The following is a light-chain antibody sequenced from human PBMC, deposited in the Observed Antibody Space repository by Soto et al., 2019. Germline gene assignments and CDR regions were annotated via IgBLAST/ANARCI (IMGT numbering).Light chain of an antibody. V-gene: IGKV3-15*01. J-gene: IGKJ5*01. CDR3: QQYNNWPPKT. CDR2: YAS. Sequence: EIVMTQSPATLSVSPGETATLSCRASQSINTNLAWYQQKPGQAPRLLISYASTRATGIPARCSGSGSGTEFTLTITSLQSEDVAVYYCQQYNNWPPKTFGHGTRLEIK. CDR1: QSINTN.